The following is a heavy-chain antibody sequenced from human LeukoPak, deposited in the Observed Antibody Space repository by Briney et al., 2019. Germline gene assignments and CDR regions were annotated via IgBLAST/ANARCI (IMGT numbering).Heavy chain of an antibody. CDR1: VGSFSGYY. D-gene: IGHD3-10*01. CDR2: INHSGST. V-gene: IGHV4-34*01. CDR3: ASGGSGSFDY. Sequence: PSETLSLTRVVYVGSFSGYYWSWIRDPPGTGREWIGEINHSGSTNYNPSLKSRVTISVDTSKNQFSLKLSSVTAADTAVYYCASGGSGSFDYWGQGTLVTVSS. J-gene: IGHJ4*02.